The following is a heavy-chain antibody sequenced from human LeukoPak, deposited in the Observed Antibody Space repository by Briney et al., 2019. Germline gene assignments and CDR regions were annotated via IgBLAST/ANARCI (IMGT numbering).Heavy chain of an antibody. V-gene: IGHV3-74*01. J-gene: IGHJ6*02. Sequence: GGSLSLSCAASGLTFSNYWMHWVRQAPGKGRVWISRINPYGSHTSYADSVKGRFTISRDNAKNTLYLQMNSLRAEDAAVYFCTRDSYISNVYYGMDVWAQGATLTVSS. D-gene: IGHD1-26*01. CDR2: INPYGSHT. CDR1: GLTFSNYW. CDR3: TRDSYISNVYYGMDV.